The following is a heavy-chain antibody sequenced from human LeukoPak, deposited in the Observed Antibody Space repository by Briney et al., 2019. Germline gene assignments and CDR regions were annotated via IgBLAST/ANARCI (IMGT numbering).Heavy chain of an antibody. CDR1: GASISSYY. CDR3: ARHYPGGARHPFDY. D-gene: IGHD3-10*01. V-gene: IGHV4-4*09. Sequence: SETLSLTCTVSGASISSYYWSWIRQPPGKGLEWIGYIYTSGSTNYNPSLKSRVAISGDTSKNQFSLMLTSVTAADTAVYYCARHYPGGARHPFDYWGQGTLVTVSS. CDR2: IYTSGST. J-gene: IGHJ4*02.